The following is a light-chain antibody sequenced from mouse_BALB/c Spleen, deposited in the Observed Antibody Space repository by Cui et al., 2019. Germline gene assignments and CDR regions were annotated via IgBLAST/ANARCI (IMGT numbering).Light chain of an antibody. CDR3: LQYDEFPYT. J-gene: IGKJ2*01. CDR1: QEINSY. V-gene: IGKV14-111*01. Sequence: IKLTLSPSSMYASLEERVTITCKASQEINSYLSWFQQKPGKSPKTLIYRANRLVDGVPSRFSGSGSGQDYSLTISSLEYEDMGIYYCLQYDEFPYTFGGGTKLEIK. CDR2: RAN.